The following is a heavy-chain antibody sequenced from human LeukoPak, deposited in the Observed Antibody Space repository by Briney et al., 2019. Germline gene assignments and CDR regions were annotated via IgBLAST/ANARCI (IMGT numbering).Heavy chain of an antibody. J-gene: IGHJ6*03. Sequence: GASVKVSCKASGGTSSSYAISWVRQAPGQGLEWMGGIIPIFGTANYAQKFQGRVTITADESTSTAYMELSSLRSEDTAVYYCARGGGWLQNLYYYYYMDVWGKGTTVTVSS. CDR2: IIPIFGTA. V-gene: IGHV1-69*01. CDR1: GGTSSSYA. CDR3: ARGGGWLQNLYYYYYMDV. D-gene: IGHD5-24*01.